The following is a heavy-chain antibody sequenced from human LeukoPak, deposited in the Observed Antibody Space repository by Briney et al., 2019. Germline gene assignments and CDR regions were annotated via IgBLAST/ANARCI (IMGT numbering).Heavy chain of an antibody. CDR1: TLSLSTYA. D-gene: IGHD3-10*01. Sequence: SRSPSWLLSTLSLSTYAMSWVRQAPGSGLEWVAAIIGSARSTDYADSVKGRFTISRDNSKNTLYLQMNSLRAEDTAVYYCAKPRGVTMVRGVIYDYWGQGTLVTVSS. CDR3: AKPRGVTMVRGVIYDY. J-gene: IGHJ4*02. V-gene: IGHV3-23*01. CDR2: IIGSARST.